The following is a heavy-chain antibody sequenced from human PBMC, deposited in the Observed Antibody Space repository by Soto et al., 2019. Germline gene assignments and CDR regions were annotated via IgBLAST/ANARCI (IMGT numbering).Heavy chain of an antibody. D-gene: IGHD6-19*01. CDR2: IQYSGST. Sequence: VQLQESGPGLVKPSGTLSLTCVVSSGSIRSSHWWSWVRQPPGKGLEWLGEIQYSGSTNYNPSLKSRVTISVDRFKNQFSLKLSSVTAADTAIYYCAREVAGAAKYYYYYMDVWGKGTTVTVSS. CDR1: SGSIRSSHW. CDR3: AREVAGAAKYYYYYMDV. V-gene: IGHV4-4*02. J-gene: IGHJ6*03.